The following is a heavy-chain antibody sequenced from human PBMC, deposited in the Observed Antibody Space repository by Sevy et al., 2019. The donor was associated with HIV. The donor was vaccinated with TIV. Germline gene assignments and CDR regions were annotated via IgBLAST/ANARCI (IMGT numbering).Heavy chain of an antibody. D-gene: IGHD3-22*01. V-gene: IGHV3-48*02. CDR2: INYTSTTI. J-gene: IGHJ6*02. Sequence: GGSLRLSCAVSGFTFNTYKMNWVRQAPGKGLEWVSYINYTSTTIYYADSVRGRYTISRDNAKNTLYLQMNSLRDEDTAVYYCASSDATSKFGYYYFAMDFWGQGTSVTVSS. CDR3: ASSDATSKFGYYYFAMDF. CDR1: GFTFNTYK.